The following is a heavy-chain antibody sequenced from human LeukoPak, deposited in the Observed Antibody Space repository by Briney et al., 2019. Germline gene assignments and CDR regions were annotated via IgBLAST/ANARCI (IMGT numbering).Heavy chain of an antibody. Sequence: GGSLRLSCAASGFTFSGYTMNWVRQAPGKGLEWVSYISSSGSTIYYADSVKGRFTISRDNAKNSLSLQMNSLRAEDTAVYYCARDPPLYGGNSENYWGQGTLVTVSS. CDR1: GFTFSGYT. D-gene: IGHD4-23*01. CDR2: ISSSGSTI. J-gene: IGHJ4*02. V-gene: IGHV3-48*01. CDR3: ARDPPLYGGNSENY.